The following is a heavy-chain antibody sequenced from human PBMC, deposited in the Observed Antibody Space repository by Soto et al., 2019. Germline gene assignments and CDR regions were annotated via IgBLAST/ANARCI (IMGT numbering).Heavy chain of an antibody. D-gene: IGHD2-2*01. CDR2: IGTAGDT. J-gene: IGHJ4*02. CDR3: ARKRRGGYCSSTSCDYFDY. V-gene: IGHV3-13*01. CDR1: GFTFSSYD. Sequence: EVQLLESGGGLVQPGGSLRLSCAASGFTFSSYDMHWVRQATGKGLEWVSAIGTAGDTYYPGSVKGRFTISRENAKNSLYLQMNSLRAGDTAVYYCARKRRGGYCSSTSCDYFDYWGQGTLVTVSS.